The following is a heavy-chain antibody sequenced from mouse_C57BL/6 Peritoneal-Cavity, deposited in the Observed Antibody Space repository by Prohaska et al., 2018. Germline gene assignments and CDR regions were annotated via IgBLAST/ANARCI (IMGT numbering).Heavy chain of an antibody. Sequence: EVQLLETGGGLVQPGGSRGLSCEGSGFTFSGFWMSWVRQTPGQTLEWIGEIKYYGSAINYEPSIKDRVTIFRDNDKSTLYLQMSNVRSEDTGTYFCMRYGNYWYFDVWGTGPTVIVSS. J-gene: IGHJ1*03. CDR2: IKYYGSAI. CDR3: MRYGNYWYFDV. V-gene: IGHV11-2*01. D-gene: IGHD2-1*01. CDR1: GFTFSGFW.